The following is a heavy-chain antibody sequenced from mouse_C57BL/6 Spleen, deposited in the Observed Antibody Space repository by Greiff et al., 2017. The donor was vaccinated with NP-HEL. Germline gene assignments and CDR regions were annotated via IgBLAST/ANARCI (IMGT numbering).Heavy chain of an antibody. CDR1: GYAFSSYW. D-gene: IGHD2-14*01. V-gene: IGHV1-80*01. J-gene: IGHJ4*01. CDR3: ARRYSMDY. CDR2: IYPGDGDT. Sequence: VHLVESGAELVKPGASVKISCKASGYAFSSYWMNWVKQRPGKGLEWIGQIYPGDGDTNYNGKFKGKATLTADKSSSTAYMQLSSLTSEDSAVYFCARRYSMDYWGQGTSVTVSS.